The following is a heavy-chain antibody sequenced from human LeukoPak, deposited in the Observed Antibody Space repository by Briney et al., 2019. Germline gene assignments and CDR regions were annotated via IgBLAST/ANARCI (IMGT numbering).Heavy chain of an antibody. CDR1: GFTFSNFW. J-gene: IGHJ4*02. CDR2: VDTTGNNT. V-gene: IGHV3-74*01. Sequence: GGSLRLSCAASGFTFSNFWIHWVRQAPGERLVWVSRVDTTGNNTIYADSVKGRFTVSRDNAKHTVYLQMNSLRAEDTAVYYCERVKIAFDYWGQGAWVT. D-gene: IGHD2-21*01. CDR3: ERVKIAFDY.